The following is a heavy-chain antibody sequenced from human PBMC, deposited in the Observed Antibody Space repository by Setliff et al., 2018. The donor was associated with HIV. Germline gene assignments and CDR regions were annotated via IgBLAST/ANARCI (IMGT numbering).Heavy chain of an antibody. J-gene: IGHJ3*02. CDR2: IYHSGST. D-gene: IGHD3-22*01. Sequence: SETLSLTCAVSGGSISSSNWWSWVRQPPGKGLEWVGEIYHSGSTNYNPSLRSRVTMSVDKSNNQFSLKLSSVTAADTAVYYCARGRGPTYYYDSSGSRGAFDIWGQGTMVTVSS. V-gene: IGHV4-4*02. CDR3: ARGRGPTYYYDSSGSRGAFDI. CDR1: GGSISSSNW.